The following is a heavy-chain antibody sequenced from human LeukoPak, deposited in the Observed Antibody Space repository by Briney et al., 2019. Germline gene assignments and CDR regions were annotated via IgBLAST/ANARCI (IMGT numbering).Heavy chain of an antibody. CDR2: IYYSGST. D-gene: IGHD3-3*01. V-gene: IGHV4-31*03. CDR3: ARDWGITIFGVVDLWYFDL. Sequence: PSETLSLTCTVSGGSISSGGYYWSWIRQHPGKGLEWIGYIYYSGSTYYNPSLKSRVTISVDTSKNQFSLKLSSVTAADTAVYYCARDWGITIFGVVDLWYFDLWGRGTLVTVSS. CDR1: GGSISSGGYY. J-gene: IGHJ2*01.